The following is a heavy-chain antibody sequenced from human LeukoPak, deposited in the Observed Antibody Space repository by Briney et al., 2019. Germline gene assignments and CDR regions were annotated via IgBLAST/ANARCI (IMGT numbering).Heavy chain of an antibody. D-gene: IGHD2-2*01. Sequence: PSETLCLTCTVSVGYFSSSKYDWSWMRQAPGKGLEWIGYIYYSGSTYYNPSLKSRVTISVDTSKNQFSLRLSSVTAADTAVYYCARLQYCSGTSCYWFDPWGQGTLVTVSS. CDR3: ARLQYCSGTSCYWFDP. CDR2: IYYSGST. J-gene: IGHJ5*02. CDR1: VGYFSSSKYD. V-gene: IGHV4-61*01.